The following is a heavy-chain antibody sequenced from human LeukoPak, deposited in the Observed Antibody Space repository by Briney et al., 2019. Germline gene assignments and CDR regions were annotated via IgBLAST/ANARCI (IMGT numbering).Heavy chain of an antibody. J-gene: IGHJ4*02. CDR1: GFTFSDHA. Sequence: GGSLRLSCVGSGFTFSDHALQWVRQAPGKGLEWLAAISYDGNNKYYADSVRGRFTISRDNSKNTIYLQMHSPRPDDTAVYSCARERTSRLGVDYWGQGTLVTVSS. CDR2: ISYDGNNK. D-gene: IGHD2-2*01. V-gene: IGHV3-30-3*01. CDR3: ARERTSRLGVDY.